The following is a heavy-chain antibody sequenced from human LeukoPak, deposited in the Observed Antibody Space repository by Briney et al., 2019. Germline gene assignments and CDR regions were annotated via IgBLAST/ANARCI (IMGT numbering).Heavy chain of an antibody. CDR3: ARVGVAIAAAGHFDY. J-gene: IGHJ4*02. D-gene: IGHD6-13*01. Sequence: SETLSLTCTVSGGSISSSSYYWGWIRQPPGKGLEWIGSIYYSGSAYYNPSLKSRVTISVDTSKNQFSLKLSSVTAADTAVYYCARVGVAIAAAGHFDYWGQGTLVTVSS. CDR1: GGSISSSSYY. CDR2: IYYSGSA. V-gene: IGHV4-39*07.